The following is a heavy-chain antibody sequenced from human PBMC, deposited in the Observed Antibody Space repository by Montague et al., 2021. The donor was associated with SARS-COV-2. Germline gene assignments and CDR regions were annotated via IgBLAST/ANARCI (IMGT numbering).Heavy chain of an antibody. J-gene: IGHJ6*02. Sequence: SETLSLTCAVYGGSFSGYYWTWIRQSPRKGLEWIGEINHSGSTNYNPSLKSRVTISVDTSKNQFSLKLSSVTAADTAVYYCACGEITTRGLIYYYGMDVWGQGPTVPVPS. CDR1: GGSFSGYY. D-gene: IGHD4-11*01. V-gene: IGHV4-34*01. CDR3: ACGEITTRGLIYYYGMDV. CDR2: INHSGST.